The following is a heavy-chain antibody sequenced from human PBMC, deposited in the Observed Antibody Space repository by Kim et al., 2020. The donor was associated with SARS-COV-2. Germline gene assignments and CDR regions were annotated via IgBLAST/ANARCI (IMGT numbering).Heavy chain of an antibody. Sequence: DYAAPVKGRFTISRDDSKTTLYLQMNSLKTEDTAVYYCTTDDSSGYFFVYWGQGTLVTVSS. D-gene: IGHD3-22*01. V-gene: IGHV3-15*01. J-gene: IGHJ4*02. CDR3: TTDDSSGYFFVY.